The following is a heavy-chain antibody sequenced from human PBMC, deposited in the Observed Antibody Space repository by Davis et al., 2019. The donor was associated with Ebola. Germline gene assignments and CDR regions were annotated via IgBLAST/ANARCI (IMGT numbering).Heavy chain of an antibody. CDR1: GFTFSNYA. D-gene: IGHD6-19*01. CDR3: AKRATVKVAGANYYNAMDV. CDR2: ISGSGGDP. Sequence: GESLKISCAASGFTFSNYAMSWVRQAPGKGLEWVSRISGSGGDPHYADSVKGRFTISRDNSKNTLYLQMNSLRAEDTAVFYCAKRATVKVAGANYYNAMDVWGKGTTVTVSS. V-gene: IGHV3-23*01. J-gene: IGHJ6*04.